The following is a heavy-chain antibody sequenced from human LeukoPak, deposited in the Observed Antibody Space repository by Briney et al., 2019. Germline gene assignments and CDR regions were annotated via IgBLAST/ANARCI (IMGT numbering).Heavy chain of an antibody. V-gene: IGHV4-28*01. CDR3: ARRPYQDVSGRLSDV. D-gene: IGHD6-19*01. Sequence: PSETLSLTCAVSGYSIISSNWWGWIRQPPGKGLEWIGYIYYSGSTYCNPSLKSRVSMSVDTSKNQFSLRLSSVTAVDTAVYYCARRPYQDVSGRLSDVWGQGTTVTVSS. CDR2: IYYSGST. J-gene: IGHJ6*02. CDR1: GYSIISSNW.